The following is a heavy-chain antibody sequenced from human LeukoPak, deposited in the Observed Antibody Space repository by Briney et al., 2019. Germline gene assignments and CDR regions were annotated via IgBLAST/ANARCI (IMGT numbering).Heavy chain of an antibody. CDR3: AKDRGYCTNGVCYSSGIFDY. CDR2: ISGSGGST. Sequence: GGSLRLSCAASGFTFSRYAMSWVRQAPGKGLEWVSAISGSGGSTYYADSVKGRFTISRDNSKNTLYLQMNSLRAEDTAVYYCAKDRGYCTNGVCYSSGIFDYWGQGTLVTVSS. J-gene: IGHJ4*02. V-gene: IGHV3-23*01. CDR1: GFTFSRYA. D-gene: IGHD2-8*01.